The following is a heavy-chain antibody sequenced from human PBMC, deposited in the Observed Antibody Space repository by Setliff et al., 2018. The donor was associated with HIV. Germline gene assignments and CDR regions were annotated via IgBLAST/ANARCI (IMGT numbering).Heavy chain of an antibody. CDR1: GGSISSYY. D-gene: IGHD1-26*01. Sequence: PSETLSLTCTVSGGSISSYYWSWIRQPPGKGLEWIGHIYSSGSTNYNPSLKSRVTISVDTSKNQLSLKLSSVTAADTAVYYCARAGRGSGRYVYSFDYWGQGSLVTVSS. V-gene: IGHV4-4*08. CDR2: IYSSGST. CDR3: ARAGRGSGRYVYSFDY. J-gene: IGHJ4*02.